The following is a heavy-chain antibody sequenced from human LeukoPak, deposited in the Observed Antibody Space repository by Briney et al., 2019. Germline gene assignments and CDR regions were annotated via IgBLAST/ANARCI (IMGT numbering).Heavy chain of an antibody. CDR1: GYTLTELS. CDR2: FDPEDGET. Sequence: ASVKVSCKVSGYTLTELSMHWVRQAPGKGLEWMGGFDPEDGETIYAQKFQGRVTMTEDTSTDTAYMELSSLRSEDTAVYYCATSDTHYYDSSGPDAFDIWGQGTMVTVSS. CDR3: ATSDTHYYDSSGPDAFDI. V-gene: IGHV1-24*01. D-gene: IGHD3-22*01. J-gene: IGHJ3*02.